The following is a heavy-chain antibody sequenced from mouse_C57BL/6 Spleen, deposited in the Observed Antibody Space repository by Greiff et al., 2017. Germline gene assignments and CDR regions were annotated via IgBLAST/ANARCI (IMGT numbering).Heavy chain of an antibody. CDR3: TRHSSGLDY. CDR2: IDPETGGT. Sequence: QVHVKQSGAELVRPGASVTLSCKASGYTFTDYEMHWVKQTPVHGLEWIGAIDPETGGTAYNQKFKGKAILTADKSSSTAYMELRSLTSEDSAVYYCTRHSSGLDYWGQGTTLTVSS. J-gene: IGHJ2*01. V-gene: IGHV1-15*01. D-gene: IGHD3-2*02. CDR1: GYTFTDYE.